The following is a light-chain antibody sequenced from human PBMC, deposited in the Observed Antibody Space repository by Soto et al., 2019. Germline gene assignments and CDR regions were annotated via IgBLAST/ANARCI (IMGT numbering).Light chain of an antibody. Sequence: EIVLTQSPGTLSLSPGERATLSCRASQSVDKNYLAWFQQKPGQAPRLLIWDASNRATGVPGRFVGTGSGTDFTLIISRLEPEDFAVYFCQQSSYSPLTFGGGTRIEIK. V-gene: IGKV3-20*01. CDR1: QSVDKNY. J-gene: IGKJ4*01. CDR3: QQSSYSPLT. CDR2: DAS.